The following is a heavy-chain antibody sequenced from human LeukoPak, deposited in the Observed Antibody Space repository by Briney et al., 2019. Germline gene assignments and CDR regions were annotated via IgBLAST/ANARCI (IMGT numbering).Heavy chain of an antibody. CDR2: FDSEDGET. V-gene: IGHV1-24*01. Sequence: ASVQVACQVSRYTLPELSMHWVRQAPGKGLDWMGGFDSEDGETIYAQKFQGRVTMTEDTSTDKAYMELSSLRSEDTDVYYCATDYYDSSGNYYYYGMDVWGQGTTVTVSS. CDR1: RYTLPELS. J-gene: IGHJ6*02. D-gene: IGHD3-22*01. CDR3: ATDYYDSSGNYYYYGMDV.